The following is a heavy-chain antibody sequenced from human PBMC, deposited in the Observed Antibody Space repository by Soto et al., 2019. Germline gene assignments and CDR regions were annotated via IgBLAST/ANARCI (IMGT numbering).Heavy chain of an antibody. D-gene: IGHD2-2*02. J-gene: IGHJ6*02. CDR3: ARDLPAPIPLPSYYYYGMDV. Sequence: QVQLVQSGAEVKKPGSSVKVSCKASGGTFSSYAISWVRQAPGQGLEWMGGIIPIFGTANYAQKFQGRVTITADESTSTAYMELSSLRSEDTAVYYCARDLPAPIPLPSYYYYGMDVWGQGTTVTVSS. V-gene: IGHV1-69*01. CDR2: IIPIFGTA. CDR1: GGTFSSYA.